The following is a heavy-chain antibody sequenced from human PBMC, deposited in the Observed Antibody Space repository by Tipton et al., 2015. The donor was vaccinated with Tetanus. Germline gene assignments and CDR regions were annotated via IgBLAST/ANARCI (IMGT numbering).Heavy chain of an antibody. CDR1: GASVTSGYYY. CDR3: ARARSASTGLEKGFDH. V-gene: IGHV4-61*01. J-gene: IGHJ5*02. CDR2: IFYNGST. Sequence: TLSLTCSVSGASVTSGYYYWSWIRQPPGKGLEWIGFIFYNGSTYFNPSFKSRVAISVDTSKIQFSLRLASVTAADTAVYYCARARSASTGLEKGFDHWGQGTLVTVSS. D-gene: IGHD3-9*01.